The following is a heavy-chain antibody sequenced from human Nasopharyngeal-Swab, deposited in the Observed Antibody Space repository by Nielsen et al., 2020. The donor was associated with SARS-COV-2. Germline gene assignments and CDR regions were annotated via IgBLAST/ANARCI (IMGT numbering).Heavy chain of an antibody. CDR2: ISSSSSYI. J-gene: IGHJ4*02. D-gene: IGHD2-8*01. CDR3: ARAEGGLYAPDY. V-gene: IGHV3-21*01. CDR1: GFTFSSYS. Sequence: GESLKISCAASGFTFSSYSMNCVRQAPGKGLEWVSSISSSSSYIYYADSVKGRFTISRDNAKNSLYLQMNSLRAEDTAVYYCARAEGGLYAPDYWGQGTLVTVSS.